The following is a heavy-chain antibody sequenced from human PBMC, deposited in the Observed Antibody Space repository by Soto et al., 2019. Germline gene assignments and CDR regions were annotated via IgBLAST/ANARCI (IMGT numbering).Heavy chain of an antibody. V-gene: IGHV4-31*03. CDR1: GVSISSGRSF. Sequence: QVQLQESGPGLVKPSQTLSLTCTVSGVSISSGRSFWSWIRQEPGKGLEWIGYMSYSGTTDYNPSLTSRLTISEDTSKNQFSLNLRSVTAADTAVYYCAREGGWSGYFDSWGLGTLVTVSS. J-gene: IGHJ4*02. CDR3: AREGGWSGYFDS. D-gene: IGHD3-3*01. CDR2: MSYSGTT.